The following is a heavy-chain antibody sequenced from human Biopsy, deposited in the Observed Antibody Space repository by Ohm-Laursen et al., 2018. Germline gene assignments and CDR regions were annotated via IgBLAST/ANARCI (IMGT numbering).Heavy chain of an antibody. CDR2: VHPDGRA. CDR1: GGTYSGYY. J-gene: IGHJ4*02. Sequence: SDTLSLTCAVYGGTYSGYYWSWIRQPPGKGLEWIGEVHPDGRAHYNPSLKSRVTISGDMSKKQFSLKLMGVTAADKAVYFCAREGGVLLPIRLTDFWGPGMMVTVSS. CDR3: AREGGVLLPIRLTDF. D-gene: IGHD1-26*01. V-gene: IGHV4-34*01.